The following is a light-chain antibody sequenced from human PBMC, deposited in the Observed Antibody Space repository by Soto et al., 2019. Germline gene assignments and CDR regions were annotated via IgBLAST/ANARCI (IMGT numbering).Light chain of an antibody. J-gene: IGLJ1*01. V-gene: IGLV1-40*01. CDR1: SSNIGAGYD. Sequence: QSVLTQPPSVSGAPGQRVTISCAGSSSNIGAGYDVYWYQHLPRTAPKLLIYGNNNRPSGVPDRFSGSKSGTSASLAITGLQAEDEAVYYCQSYDTSLTAPDVFGTGTKLTVL. CDR3: QSYDTSLTAPDV. CDR2: GNN.